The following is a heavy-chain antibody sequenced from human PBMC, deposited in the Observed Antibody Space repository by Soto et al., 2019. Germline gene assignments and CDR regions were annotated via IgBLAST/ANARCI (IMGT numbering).Heavy chain of an antibody. V-gene: IGHV3-30-3*01. CDR1: GFTFSSYA. J-gene: IGHJ5*02. D-gene: IGHD3-22*01. Sequence: QVQLVESGGGVVQPGRSLRLSCAASGFTFSSYAMHWVRQAPGKGLEWVAVISYDGSNKYYADSVKGRFTISRDNSKNPLYLQMNSLRAEDTAVYYCARGPLRYDSSGYYAWGQGTLVTVSS. CDR2: ISYDGSNK. CDR3: ARGPLRYDSSGYYA.